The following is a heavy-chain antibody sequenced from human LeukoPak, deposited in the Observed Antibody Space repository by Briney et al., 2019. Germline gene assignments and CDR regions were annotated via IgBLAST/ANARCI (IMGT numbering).Heavy chain of an antibody. CDR1: GYTLTELS. CDR2: FDPEDGET. Sequence: GASVKVSCKVSGYTLTELSMHWVRQAPGKGLEWMGGFDPEDGETIYAQKFQGRVTMTEDTSTDTAYMELSSLRSEDTAVYYCATAITMVRGVIITFDYWGQGTLVTVSS. CDR3: ATAITMVRGVIITFDY. V-gene: IGHV1-24*01. D-gene: IGHD3-10*01. J-gene: IGHJ4*02.